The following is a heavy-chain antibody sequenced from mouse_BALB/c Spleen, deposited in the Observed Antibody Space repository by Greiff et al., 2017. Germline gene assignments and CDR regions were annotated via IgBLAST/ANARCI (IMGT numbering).Heavy chain of an antibody. Sequence: EVQVVESGGGLVQPKGSLKLSCAASGFTFNTYAMNWVRQTPGKGLEWVARIRSKSNNYATYYADSVKDRFSISRDDSQSMLYLQMNNLKTEDTAMYYCVRSHGDYSMDYWGQGASVTVSS. V-gene: IGHV10-1*02. J-gene: IGHJ4*01. CDR3: VRSHGDYSMDY. CDR1: GFTFNTYA. D-gene: IGHD1-1*02. CDR2: IRSKSNNYAT.